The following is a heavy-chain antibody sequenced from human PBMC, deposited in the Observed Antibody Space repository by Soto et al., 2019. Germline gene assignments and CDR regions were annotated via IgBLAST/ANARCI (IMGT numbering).Heavy chain of an antibody. CDR1: GGSISSSSYY. D-gene: IGHD7-27*01. CDR2: INHSGST. CDR3: ATGTGPPDH. Sequence: SETLSLTCTVSGGSISSSSYYWTWIRQPPGTGLEWIGEINHSGSTNYNPSLKSRVTISVDTSKNQFSLKLSSVTAADTAVYYCATGTGPPDHWGQGTLVTVSS. J-gene: IGHJ4*02. V-gene: IGHV4-39*01.